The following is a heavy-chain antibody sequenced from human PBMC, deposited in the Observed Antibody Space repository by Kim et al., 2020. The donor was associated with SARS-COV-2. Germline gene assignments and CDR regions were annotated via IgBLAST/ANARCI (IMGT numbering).Heavy chain of an antibody. CDR2: IYYSGST. Sequence: SETLSLTCTVSGGSVSSGSYYWSWIRQPPGKGLEWIGYIYYSGSTNYNPSLKSRVTISVDTSKNQFSLKLSSVTAADTAVYYCARENWGYYYYYYGMDV. D-gene: IGHD7-27*01. CDR1: GGSVSSGSYY. J-gene: IGHJ6*01. V-gene: IGHV4-61*01. CDR3: ARENWGYYYYYYGMDV.